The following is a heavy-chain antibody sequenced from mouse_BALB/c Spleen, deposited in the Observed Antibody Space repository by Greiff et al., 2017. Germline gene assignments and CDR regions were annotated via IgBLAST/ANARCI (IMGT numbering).Heavy chain of an antibody. CDR3: ARDLDGTPFAY. D-gene: IGHD1-1*01. CDR2: ISYDGSN. CDR1: GYSITSGYY. V-gene: IGHV3-6*02. J-gene: IGHJ3*01. Sequence: DVKLVESGPGLVKPSQSLSLTCSVTGYSITSGYYWNWIRQFPGNKLEWMGYISYDGSNNYNPSLKNRISITRDTSKNQFFLKLNSVTTEDTATYYCARDLDGTPFAYWGQGTLVTVSA.